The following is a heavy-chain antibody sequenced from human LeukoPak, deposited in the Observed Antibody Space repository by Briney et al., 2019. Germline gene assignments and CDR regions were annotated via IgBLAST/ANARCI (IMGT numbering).Heavy chain of an antibody. D-gene: IGHD3-3*02. CDR2: IRYDGSEK. Sequence: PGGSLRLSCAASGFTFNTYGMHWVRQAPGKGLEWVAFIRYDGSEKHYADSVKGRFTISRDNSKNTVYLQMNSLRAEDTAVYYCAKAGGVIFGAFDYWGQGTMVTVSS. J-gene: IGHJ4*02. V-gene: IGHV3-30*02. CDR3: AKAGGVIFGAFDY. CDR1: GFTFNTYG.